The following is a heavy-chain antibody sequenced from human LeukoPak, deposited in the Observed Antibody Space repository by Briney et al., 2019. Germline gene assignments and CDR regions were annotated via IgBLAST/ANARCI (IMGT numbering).Heavy chain of an antibody. CDR1: GFTFSSYA. CDR3: AKDQNYHDSSGYDY. D-gene: IGHD3-22*01. CDR2: ISGSGGST. V-gene: IGHV3-23*01. J-gene: IGHJ4*02. Sequence: GGSLRLSCAASGFTFSSYAMSWVRQAPGKGLEWVSAISGSGGSTYYADSVKGRFTISRGNSKNTLYLQMNSLRAEDTAVYYCAKDQNYHDSSGYDYWGQGTLVTVSS.